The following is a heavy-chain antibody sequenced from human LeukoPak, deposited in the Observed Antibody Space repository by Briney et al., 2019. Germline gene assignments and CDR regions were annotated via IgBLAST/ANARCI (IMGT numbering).Heavy chain of an antibody. D-gene: IGHD3-22*01. CDR2: ISGSGGST. Sequence: QAGGSLRLSCAASGFTFSSYAMSWVRQAPGKGLEWVPAISGSGGSTYYADSVKGRFTISRDNSKNTLYLQMNSLRAEDTAVYYCAKDRYSGYYFEAFDIWGQGTMVTVSS. J-gene: IGHJ3*02. CDR1: GFTFSSYA. CDR3: AKDRYSGYYFEAFDI. V-gene: IGHV3-23*01.